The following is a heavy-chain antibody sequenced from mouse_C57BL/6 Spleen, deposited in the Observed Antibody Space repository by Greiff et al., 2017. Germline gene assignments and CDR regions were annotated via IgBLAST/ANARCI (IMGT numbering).Heavy chain of an antibody. Sequence: VQLPQPGAELVKPGASVQMSCKASGYTFPSYWITWVKQRPGQGLEWIGDIYPGSGSTNYNEKFKSKATLTVDTSSSTAYMQLSSLTSEDSAVYYCAYYGKVAMDYWGQGTSVTVSS. CDR3: AYYGKVAMDY. V-gene: IGHV1-55*01. J-gene: IGHJ4*01. CDR1: GYTFPSYW. CDR2: IYPGSGST. D-gene: IGHD2-1*01.